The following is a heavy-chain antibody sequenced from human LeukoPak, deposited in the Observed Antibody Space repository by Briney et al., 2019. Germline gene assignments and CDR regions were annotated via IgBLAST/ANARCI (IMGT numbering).Heavy chain of an antibody. CDR2: ISSSGSTI. CDR1: GFTFSSYE. CDR3: ARFSTSPPLDY. D-gene: IGHD2-2*01. J-gene: IGHJ4*02. V-gene: IGHV3-48*03. Sequence: GGSLRLSCAASGFTFSSYEMNWVRQAPGKGLEWVSYISSSGSTIYYADSVKGRFTISRDNAKNTLYLQMNSLRAEDTAVYYCARFSTSPPLDYWGQGTLVTVSS.